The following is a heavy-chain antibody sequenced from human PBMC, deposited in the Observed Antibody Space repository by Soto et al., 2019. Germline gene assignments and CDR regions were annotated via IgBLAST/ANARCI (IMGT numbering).Heavy chain of an antibody. J-gene: IGHJ4*02. CDR3: ARRHVTYYYGSGSPQAQEYYFDY. V-gene: IGHV4-39*01. D-gene: IGHD3-10*01. Sequence: SETLSLTCTVSGGPISSSSYYWGWIRQPPGKGLEWIGSIYYSGSTYYNPSLKSRVTISVDTSKNQFSLKLSSVTAADTAVYYCARRHVTYYYGSGSPQAQEYYFDYWGQGTLVTV. CDR1: GGPISSSSYY. CDR2: IYYSGST.